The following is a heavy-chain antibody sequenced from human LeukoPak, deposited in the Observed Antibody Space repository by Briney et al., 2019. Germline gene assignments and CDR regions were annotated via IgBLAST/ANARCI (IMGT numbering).Heavy chain of an antibody. CDR3: AKELHKTTWYSH. CDR1: GFTFSTYG. D-gene: IGHD2-15*01. J-gene: IGHJ4*02. CDR2: ISYDGSNK. Sequence: PGRSLRLSCAASGFTFSTYGVHWVRQAPGKGLEWVAVISYDGSNKYYVDSVKGRFTISRDNSKNTLDLQMNSLRAEDTAVYYCAKELHKTTWYSHWGQGTLVTVSS. V-gene: IGHV3-30*18.